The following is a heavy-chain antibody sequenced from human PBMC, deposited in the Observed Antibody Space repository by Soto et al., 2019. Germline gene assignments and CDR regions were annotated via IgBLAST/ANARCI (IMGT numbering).Heavy chain of an antibody. J-gene: IGHJ1*01. Sequence: QVQLVQSGAEVKKPGSSVKVSCKASGGTFSSYAISWVRQAPGQGLEWMGGIIPIFGTANYAQKFQGRVTITADESTSTAYMELSRLRSEDTAVYYWAREGTSYYDSRGTEYFQHWGQGTLVTVSS. CDR2: IIPIFGTA. D-gene: IGHD3-22*01. CDR1: GGTFSSYA. V-gene: IGHV1-69*12. CDR3: AREGTSYYDSRGTEYFQH.